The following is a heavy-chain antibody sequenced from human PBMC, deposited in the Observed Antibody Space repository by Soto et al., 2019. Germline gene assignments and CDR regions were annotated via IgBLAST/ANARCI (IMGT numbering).Heavy chain of an antibody. CDR1: GGTLSSFINYP. CDR3: ARRDTSGFLRYFDN. J-gene: IGHJ4*02. CDR2: IVPNVGTV. D-gene: IGHD3-3*01. Sequence: QMQLVQSGAEVKKPGSSVKVSCKASGGTLSSFINYPINWVRQAPGQGLEWMGGIVPNVGTVNYAQKFQGRVTITADNSKGTAYMELSSLRSEDTALYYCARRDTSGFLRYFDNWGQGTLVTVSS. V-gene: IGHV1-69*06.